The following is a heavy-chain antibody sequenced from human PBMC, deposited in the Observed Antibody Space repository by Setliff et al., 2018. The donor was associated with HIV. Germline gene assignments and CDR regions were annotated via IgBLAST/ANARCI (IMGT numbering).Heavy chain of an antibody. D-gene: IGHD3-3*01. Sequence: SETLSLTCTVSGVFISNYYWSWIRQPPGKGLEWIGYMYYSGNTNYNPSLKSRVTISVDTSKSQFSLKLNSVTAADTAVYYCARDQSDWFYWGQGTLVTVSS. CDR3: ARDQSDWFY. J-gene: IGHJ4*02. CDR1: GVFISNYY. CDR2: MYYSGNT. V-gene: IGHV4-59*01.